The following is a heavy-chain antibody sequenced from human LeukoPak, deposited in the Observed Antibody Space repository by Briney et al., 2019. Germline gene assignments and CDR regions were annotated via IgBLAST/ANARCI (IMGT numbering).Heavy chain of an antibody. CDR1: GGTFSSYA. D-gene: IGHD3-9*01. J-gene: IGHJ4*02. CDR3: ARGFDWLPYFDY. V-gene: IGHV1-18*01. Sequence: ASVKVSCKASGGTFSSYAISWVRQAPGQGLEWMGRISAYNGNTNYAQKLQGRVTMTTDTSTSTAYMELRSLRSDDTAVYYCARGFDWLPYFDYWGQGTLVTVSS. CDR2: ISAYNGNT.